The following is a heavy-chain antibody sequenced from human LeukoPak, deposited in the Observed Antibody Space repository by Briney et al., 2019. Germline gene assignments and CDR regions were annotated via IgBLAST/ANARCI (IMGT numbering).Heavy chain of an antibody. V-gene: IGHV3-7*01. CDR1: GFTFSSYW. J-gene: IGHJ3*02. CDR2: IKQDGSEK. D-gene: IGHD1-26*01. CDR3: ARDQVGATYDAFDI. Sequence: GGSLRLSCAASGFTFSSYWMSWVRQAPGKGLEWVANIKQDGSEKYYVDSVKGRFTISRDNAKNSLYLQMNSLRAEDTAVYYCARDQVGATYDAFDIWGQGTMVTVSS.